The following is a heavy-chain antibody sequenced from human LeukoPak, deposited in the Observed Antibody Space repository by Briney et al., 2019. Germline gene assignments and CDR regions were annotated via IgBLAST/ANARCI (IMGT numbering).Heavy chain of an antibody. D-gene: IGHD6-13*01. V-gene: IGHV4-39*07. CDR2: IYYSGSI. J-gene: IGHJ6*03. CDR1: GGSISSSSYY. Sequence: PSETLSLTCTVSGGSISSSSYYWGWIRQPPGKGLEWIGSIYYSGSIYYNPSLKSRVTISVDTSKNQFSLKLSSVTAADTAVYHCARGEAAAGYYYYYYMDVWGKGTTVTVSS. CDR3: ARGEAAAGYYYYYYMDV.